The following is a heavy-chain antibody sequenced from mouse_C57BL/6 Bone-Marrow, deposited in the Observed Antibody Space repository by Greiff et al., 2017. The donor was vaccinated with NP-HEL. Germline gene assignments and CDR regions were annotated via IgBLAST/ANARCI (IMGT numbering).Heavy chain of an antibody. Sequence: EVKLMESGGCLVTPVGSLKLSCAASGFTFSDYGMHWVRQAPEKGLEWVAYISSGSSTIYYADTVKGRFTISIDNAKNTLFLQMTSLRSEDTAMYYCARLLAYWGQGTLVTVSA. CDR3: ARLLAY. CDR1: GFTFSDYG. CDR2: ISSGSSTI. J-gene: IGHJ3*01. V-gene: IGHV5-17*01.